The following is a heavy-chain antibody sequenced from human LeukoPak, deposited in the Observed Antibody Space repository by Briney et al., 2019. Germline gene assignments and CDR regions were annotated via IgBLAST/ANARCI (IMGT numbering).Heavy chain of an antibody. CDR1: GGSVSSGSYY. Sequence: SETLSLTCTVSGGSVSSGSYYWSWIRQPPGKGLEWIGYIYYSGSTNYNPSLKSRVTISVDKSKNQFSLKLSSVTAADTAVYYCARKSMDYYGSGDFDYWGQGTLVTVSS. V-gene: IGHV4-61*01. CDR3: ARKSMDYYGSGDFDY. D-gene: IGHD3-10*01. J-gene: IGHJ4*02. CDR2: IYYSGST.